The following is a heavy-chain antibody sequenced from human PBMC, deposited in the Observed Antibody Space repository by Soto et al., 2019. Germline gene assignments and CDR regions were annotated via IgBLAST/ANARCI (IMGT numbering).Heavy chain of an antibody. CDR3: CNLSAGGYYYYFGMDV. CDR1: GRTFSSYA. V-gene: IGHV1-69*13. J-gene: IGHJ6*02. CDR2: IIPIFGTA. D-gene: IGHD2-15*01. Sequence: SVKVSCKASGRTFSSYAISWVRQAPGQGLEWMGGIIPIFGTANYAQKFQGRVTITADESTSTAYMELSSLRSEDTAVYYCCNLSAGGYYYYFGMDVWGQGTTVTVSS.